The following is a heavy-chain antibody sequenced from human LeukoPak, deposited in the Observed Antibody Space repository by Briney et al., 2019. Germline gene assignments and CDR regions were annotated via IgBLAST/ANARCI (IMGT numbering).Heavy chain of an antibody. CDR1: GYTLTELS. V-gene: IGHV1-24*01. Sequence: ASVKVSCKVSGYTLTELSMHWVRQAPGKGLERMGGFDPEDGETIYAQKFQGRVTMTEDTSTDTAYMELSSLRSEDTAVYYCATGVLPGMEIHGYWFDPWGQGTLVTVSS. CDR3: ATGVLPGMEIHGYWFDP. D-gene: IGHD6-13*01. J-gene: IGHJ5*02. CDR2: FDPEDGET.